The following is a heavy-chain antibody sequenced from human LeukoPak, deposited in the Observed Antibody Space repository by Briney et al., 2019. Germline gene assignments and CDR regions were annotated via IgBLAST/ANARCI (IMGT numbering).Heavy chain of an antibody. V-gene: IGHV3-7*01. CDR3: ARVRPGDADY. CDR1: GFTFSTYW. D-gene: IGHD1-26*01. J-gene: IGHJ4*02. CDR2: ISSDGSGK. Sequence: PGGSLRHSCAASGFTFSTYWMTWIRQAPGKGLQWVASISSDGSGKYYMDSVKGRFTISRDNAKNSLFLQMNSLGAEDTAIYHCARVRPGDADYWGQGTLVTVSS.